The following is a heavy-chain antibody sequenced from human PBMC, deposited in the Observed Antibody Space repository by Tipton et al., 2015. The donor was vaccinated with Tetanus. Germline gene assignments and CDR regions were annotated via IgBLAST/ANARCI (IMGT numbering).Heavy chain of an antibody. D-gene: IGHD3-10*01. Sequence: TLSLTCSVSGGSISGSSYYWSWIRHPPGKALEWIGSIYYSGRTFYHPSLQSRVTISVATSKNQFSLRLSSVTAAETAVYFCARHPPPDYYGSGSYLDYWGQGTPVTVSS. CDR2: IYYSGRT. V-gene: IGHV4-39*01. CDR3: ARHPPPDYYGSGSYLDY. J-gene: IGHJ4*02. CDR1: GGSISGSSYY.